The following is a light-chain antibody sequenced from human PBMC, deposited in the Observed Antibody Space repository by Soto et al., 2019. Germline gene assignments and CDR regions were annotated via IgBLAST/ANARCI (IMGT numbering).Light chain of an antibody. CDR1: SSDVGGYIY. V-gene: IGLV2-14*01. CDR2: DVS. J-gene: IGLJ2*01. Sequence: QSALTQPASVSGSPGQSITISCTGTSSDVGGYIYVSWYQQHPGKAPKLMIYDVSHRPSGVSSRFSGSQSGNTASLTISGLQAEDEADYYCSSYTGSSTLVFGGGTKLTVL. CDR3: SSYTGSSTLV.